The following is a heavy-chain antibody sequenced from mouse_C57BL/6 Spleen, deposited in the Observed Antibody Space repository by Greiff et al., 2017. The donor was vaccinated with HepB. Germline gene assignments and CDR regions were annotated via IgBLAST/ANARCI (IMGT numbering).Heavy chain of an antibody. CDR3: SRHYDYGGYFDV. V-gene: IGHV1-82*01. J-gene: IGHJ1*03. CDR1: GYAFSSSW. Sequence: VHLVESGPELVKPGASVKISCKASGYAFSSSWMNWVKQRPGKGLEWIGRIYPGDGDTNYNGKFKGKATLTADKSSSTAYMQLSSLTSEDSAVYFCSRHYDYGGYFDVWGTGTTVTVSS. D-gene: IGHD2-4*01. CDR2: IYPGDGDT.